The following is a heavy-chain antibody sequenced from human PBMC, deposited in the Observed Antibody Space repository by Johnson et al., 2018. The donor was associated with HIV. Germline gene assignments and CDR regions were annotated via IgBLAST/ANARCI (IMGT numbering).Heavy chain of an antibody. Sequence: VQLVESGGGVVQPGRSLRLSCAASGFTFSTCPMHWVRQAPGKGLEWVAVISSDGSNEYYADSVKGRFTLSRDNSKNTLNLQINSLSAEDTAMYYCAGEMSTGAFDIWGQGTMVTVSS. J-gene: IGHJ3*02. D-gene: IGHD1-14*01. CDR2: ISSDGSNE. CDR1: GFTFSTCP. CDR3: AGEMSTGAFDI. V-gene: IGHV3-30-3*01.